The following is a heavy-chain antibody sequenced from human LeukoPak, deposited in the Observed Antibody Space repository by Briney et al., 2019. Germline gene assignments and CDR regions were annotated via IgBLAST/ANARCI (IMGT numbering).Heavy chain of an antibody. CDR2: INSGGSST. CDR3: ARDRYSSAWYEE. J-gene: IGHJ4*02. Sequence: GWSLRLTCPASAFTFSSYWMHCVRQAPGKGLVWVSHINSGGSSTSYADSVKGRFTISRDNAKNTLYLQMNSLRAEDTAVYYCARDRYSSAWYEEWGQGTLVTVSS. V-gene: IGHV3-74*01. D-gene: IGHD6-19*01. CDR1: AFTFSSYW.